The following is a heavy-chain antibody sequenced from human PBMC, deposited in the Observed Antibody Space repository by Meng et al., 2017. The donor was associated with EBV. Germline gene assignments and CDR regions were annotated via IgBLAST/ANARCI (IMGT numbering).Heavy chain of an antibody. CDR1: GYTFRNYA. CDR2: INTYSGKA. CDR3: ARGVEENGSHYPFDS. J-gene: IGHJ4*02. V-gene: IGHV7-4-1*02. D-gene: IGHD1-1*01. Sequence: QVQLVQSGSEGKGPGASVKVSCKASGYTFRNYAINWMRQVPGQGLEWMGWINTYSGKATFAQGFTGRFVFSLDTPVTTAHLQISGLKTEDSAVYYCARGVEENGSHYPFDSWGQGTLVTVSS.